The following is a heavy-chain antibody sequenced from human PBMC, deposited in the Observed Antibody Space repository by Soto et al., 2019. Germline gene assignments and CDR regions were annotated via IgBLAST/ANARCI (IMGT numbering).Heavy chain of an antibody. V-gene: IGHV2-5*02. D-gene: IGHD6-6*01. CDR2: IYWDDDK. Sequence: SGPTLVKPTQTLTLTCTFSGFSLSTSGVGVGWIRQPPGKALEWLALIYWDDDKRYSPSLKSRLTITKDTSKNQVVLTMTNMDPVDTATYYCAHISGWAARPLPYFDYWGQGTLVTVSS. CDR3: AHISGWAARPLPYFDY. J-gene: IGHJ4*02. CDR1: GFSLSTSGVG.